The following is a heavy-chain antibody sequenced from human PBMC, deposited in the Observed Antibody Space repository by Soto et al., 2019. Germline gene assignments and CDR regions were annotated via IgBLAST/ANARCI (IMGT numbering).Heavy chain of an antibody. CDR2: ICNSGST. D-gene: IGHD1-7*01. CDR3: AGGRTTLLGNWFDP. J-gene: IGHJ5*02. V-gene: IGHV4-59*01. CDR1: GVSIRSYC. Sequence: SETLSLTCTVSGVSIRSYCWTWIRQPPGEGLEWIGCICNSGSTNYNPSLKSRVTISVDTSKNQFSLKLSSVTAADTAVYYCAGGRTTLLGNWFDPWGQGTLVTVSS.